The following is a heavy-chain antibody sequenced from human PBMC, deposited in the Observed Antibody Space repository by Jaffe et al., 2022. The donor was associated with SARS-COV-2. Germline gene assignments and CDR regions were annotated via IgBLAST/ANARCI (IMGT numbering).Heavy chain of an antibody. J-gene: IGHJ4*02. V-gene: IGHV4-59*01. D-gene: IGHD3-22*01. CDR3: AGEYYYDSSGSERYFDY. Sequence: QVQLQESGPGLVKPSETLSLTCTVSGGSISSYYWSWIRQPPGKGLEWIGYIYYSGSTNYNPSLKSRVTISVDTSKNQFSLKLSSVTAADTAVYYCAGEYYYDSSGSERYFDYWGQGTLVTVSS. CDR2: IYYSGST. CDR1: GGSISSYY.